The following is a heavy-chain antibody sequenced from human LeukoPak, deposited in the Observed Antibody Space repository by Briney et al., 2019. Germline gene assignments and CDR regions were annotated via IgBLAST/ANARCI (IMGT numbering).Heavy chain of an antibody. CDR2: IYTSGST. J-gene: IGHJ5*02. V-gene: IGHV4-61*02. CDR3: ARERWGFDP. Sequence: SETLSLTCTVSGGSISSGSYYWSWIRQPAGKGLEWIGRIYTSGSTNYNPSLKSRVTISVDTSKNQFSLKLSSVTAADTAVYYCARERWGFDPWGQGTPVTVSS. CDR1: GGSISSGSYY. D-gene: IGHD3-16*01.